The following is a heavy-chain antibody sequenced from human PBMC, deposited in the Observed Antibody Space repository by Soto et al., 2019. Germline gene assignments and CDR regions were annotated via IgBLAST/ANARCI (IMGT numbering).Heavy chain of an antibody. Sequence: SETLSLTCTVSGGSISSGDYFWSWIRQPPGKGLEWIGYIYYSGSTYYNPSLKSRVTISVDTSKDQFSLKLSSVTAADTAVYYCARARYCSSTSCYRRLGDFDYWGQGTLVTVSS. J-gene: IGHJ4*02. CDR2: IYYSGST. V-gene: IGHV4-30-4*01. CDR1: GGSISSGDYF. CDR3: ARARYCSSTSCYRRLGDFDY. D-gene: IGHD2-2*02.